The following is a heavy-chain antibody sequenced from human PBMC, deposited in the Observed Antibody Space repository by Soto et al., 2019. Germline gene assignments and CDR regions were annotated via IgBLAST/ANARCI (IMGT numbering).Heavy chain of an antibody. CDR2: IWYDGSNK. D-gene: IGHD6-13*01. J-gene: IGHJ5*02. V-gene: IGHV3-33*01. CDR1: GFTFSSYG. CDR3: ARGLGIAANWFDP. Sequence: QVQLVESGGGVVQPGRSLRLSCAASGFTFSSYGMHWVRQVPGKGLEWVAVIWYDGSNKYYADSVKGRFTISRDNSKNTLYLQMNSLRAEDTAVYYCARGLGIAANWFDPWGQGTLVTVSS.